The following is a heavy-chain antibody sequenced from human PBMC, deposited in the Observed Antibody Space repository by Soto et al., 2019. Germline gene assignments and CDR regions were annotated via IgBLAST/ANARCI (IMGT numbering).Heavy chain of an antibody. Sequence: QVHLVESGGGVVQPGTSLRLSCSAAGFTFSIYGIHLVRQAPGKGLEWVAVIAYDGSNINYADCVKGRFTISRDTSTNTWDLQMNSLTAEDAGIYYCSKDPGSGDYRPDFCGEGTLFSVSS. CDR3: SKDPGSGDYRPDF. CDR1: GFTFSIYG. CDR2: IAYDGSNI. D-gene: IGHD4-17*01. J-gene: IGHJ4*02. V-gene: IGHV3-30*18.